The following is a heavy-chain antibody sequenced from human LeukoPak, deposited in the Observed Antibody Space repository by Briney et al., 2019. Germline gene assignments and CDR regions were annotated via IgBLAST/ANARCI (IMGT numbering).Heavy chain of an antibody. CDR1: GYTFMSYG. J-gene: IGHJ4*02. Sequence: ASVKVSCKASGYTFMSYGITWVRQAPGQGLEWLGWISGYDGNTNYVEMLQGRVTMTVDTSTNSVYMELRSLRSDDTAVYYCARDDGYSYRKGVDRFDYWGQGTLVTVSS. CDR2: ISGYDGNT. V-gene: IGHV1-18*01. CDR3: ARDDGYSYRKGVDRFDY. D-gene: IGHD5-18*01.